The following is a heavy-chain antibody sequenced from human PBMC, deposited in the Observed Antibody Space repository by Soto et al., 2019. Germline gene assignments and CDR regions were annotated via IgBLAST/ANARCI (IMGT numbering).Heavy chain of an antibody. V-gene: IGHV3-21*01. Sequence: EVHLVESGGGLVKPGGSLRLSCAVSGFTFSSCTMNWVRQAPGKGLEWVSSISPSTSHIYYADSVKGRFTISRDNAKNSLLLQMNGLRGEDTAVYDCAGCSGGVCHGSYGKDDWGQVTKVPVSS. CDR2: ISPSTSHI. CDR3: AGCSGGVCHGSYGKDD. J-gene: IGHJ6*02. CDR1: GFTFSSCT. D-gene: IGHD2-8*02.